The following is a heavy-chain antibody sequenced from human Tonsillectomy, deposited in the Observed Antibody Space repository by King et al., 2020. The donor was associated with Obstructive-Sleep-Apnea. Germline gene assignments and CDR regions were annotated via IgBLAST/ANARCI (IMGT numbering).Heavy chain of an antibody. CDR3: ARSCSGGSCYSFYGMDV. J-gene: IGHJ6*02. CDR2: IYWNDDK. D-gene: IGHD2-15*01. V-gene: IGHV2-5*01. Sequence: TLKESGPTLVKPTQTLTLTCTFSGFSLSTSGVGVGWIRQPPGKALEWLALIYWNDDKRYSPSLKSRLTITKDTSKNQVVLTMTNMDPVDTATYYCARSCSGGSCYSFYGMDVWGQGTTVTVSS. CDR1: GFSLSTSGVG.